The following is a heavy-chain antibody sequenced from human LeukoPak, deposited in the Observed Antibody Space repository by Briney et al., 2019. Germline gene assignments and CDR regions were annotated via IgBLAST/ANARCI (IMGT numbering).Heavy chain of an antibody. CDR2: INPNSGGT. Sequence: AASVKVSCKASGGTFSSYAISWVRQAPGQGLEWMGRINPNSGGTNYAQKFQGRVTMTRDTSISTAYMELSRLRSDDTAVYYCARDGGDSYGYDYWGQGTLVTVSS. V-gene: IGHV1-2*06. CDR3: ARDGGDSYGYDY. D-gene: IGHD5-18*01. J-gene: IGHJ4*02. CDR1: GGTFSSYA.